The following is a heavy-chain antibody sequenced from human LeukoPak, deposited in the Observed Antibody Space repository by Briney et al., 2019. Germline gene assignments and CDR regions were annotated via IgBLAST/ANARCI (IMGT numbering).Heavy chain of an antibody. J-gene: IGHJ4*02. CDR2: ISSRGTTI. V-gene: IGHV3-11*01. Sequence: GGSLRLSCAASGFTFSDYYVSWIRQAPGKGLECVSYISSRGTTIYYADSVKGRFTISRDNAKNSLYLQMSGLRAEDTAVYYCARVYYGSGSPRHFDYWGQGTLVTVSS. CDR3: ARVYYGSGSPRHFDY. CDR1: GFTFSDYY. D-gene: IGHD3-10*01.